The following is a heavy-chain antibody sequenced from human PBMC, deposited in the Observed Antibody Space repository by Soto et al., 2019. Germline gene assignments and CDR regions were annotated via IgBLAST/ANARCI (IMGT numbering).Heavy chain of an antibody. J-gene: IGHJ4*02. CDR1: GYTFTSYD. CDR2: MNPNSGNT. Sequence: GASVKVSCKASGYTFTSYDINWVRQATGQGLEWMGWMNPNSGNTGYAQKFQGRVTMTRNTSISTAYMELSSLRSEDTAVYYCASDSGSSAPFDYWGQGTLVTVSS. CDR3: ASDSGSSAPFDY. D-gene: IGHD1-26*01. V-gene: IGHV1-8*01.